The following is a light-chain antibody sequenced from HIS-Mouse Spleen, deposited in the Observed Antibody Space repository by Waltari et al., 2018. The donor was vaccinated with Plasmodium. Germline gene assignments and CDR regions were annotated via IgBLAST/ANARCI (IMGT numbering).Light chain of an antibody. CDR3: MKGTHWLPT. CDR1: QSLVYSDGNTY. CDR2: QVS. Sequence: VVMTQSPLSLPVPLGQPASISCRSSQSLVYSDGNTYLNWFQQRPGQCPRRLIYQVSKRDSGFPDRCSGRGSGTDFTLKISRVEAEDVGVYYCMKGTHWLPTFGQGTKVEIK. J-gene: IGKJ1*01. V-gene: IGKV2-30*01.